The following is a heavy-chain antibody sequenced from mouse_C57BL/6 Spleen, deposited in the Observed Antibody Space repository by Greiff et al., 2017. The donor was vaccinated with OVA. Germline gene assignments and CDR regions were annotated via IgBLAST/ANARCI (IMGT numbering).Heavy chain of an antibody. J-gene: IGHJ3*01. CDR1: GYTFTDYN. CDR3: ARSLGYDYDRFAY. V-gene: IGHV1-18*01. Sequence: EVQLQQSGPELVKPGASVKIPCKASGYTFTDYNMDWVKQSHGKSLEWIGDINPNNGGTIYNQKFKGKATLTVDKSSSTAYMELRSLTSEDTAVYYCARSLGYDYDRFAYWGQGTLVTVSA. D-gene: IGHD2-4*01. CDR2: INPNNGGT.